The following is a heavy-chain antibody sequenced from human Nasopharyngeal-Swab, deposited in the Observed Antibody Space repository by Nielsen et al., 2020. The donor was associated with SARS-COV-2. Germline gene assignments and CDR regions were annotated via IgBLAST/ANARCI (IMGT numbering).Heavy chain of an antibody. CDR2: ISAYNGNT. V-gene: IGHV1-18*01. D-gene: IGHD3-16*02. Sequence: ASVQVSCKATDYIFTSYGISWVRQATGQGLEWMGWISAYNGNTNYAQNLQGRVTMTTDTSTSTAYMELSSLRSEDKAVYYCAREGGPYEYVWGSYRYTGEDTLLDYWGQGTLVTVSS. J-gene: IGHJ4*02. CDR3: AREGGPYEYVWGSYRYTGEDTLLDY. CDR1: DYIFTSYG.